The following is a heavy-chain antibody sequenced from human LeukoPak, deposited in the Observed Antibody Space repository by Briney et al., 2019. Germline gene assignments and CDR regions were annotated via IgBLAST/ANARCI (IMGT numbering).Heavy chain of an antibody. CDR2: INHRGST. CDR1: GGSFSGYY. D-gene: IGHD3-10*01. CDR3: AITTMVPFDY. V-gene: IGHV4-34*01. J-gene: IGHJ4*02. Sequence: SETLSLTCAVYGGSFSGYYWSWIRQPPGKGLEWIGEINHRGSTNYNPSLKSRVTISVDTSKNQFSLKLSSVTAADTAKYYCAITTMVPFDYWGQGTLVTVSS.